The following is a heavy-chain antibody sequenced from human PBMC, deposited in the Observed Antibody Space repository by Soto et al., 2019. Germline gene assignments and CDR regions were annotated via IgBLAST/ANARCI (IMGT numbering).Heavy chain of an antibody. Sequence: PGGSLRLSCAASGFTFSSYGMHWVRQAPGKGLEWVAVISYDGSNKYYADSVKGRFTISRDNSKNTLYLQMNSLRAEDTAVYYCAKDQTVTKSFSYYYYYGMDVWGQGTTVTVSS. J-gene: IGHJ6*02. CDR3: AKDQTVTKSFSYYYYYGMDV. D-gene: IGHD4-17*01. CDR2: ISYDGSNK. CDR1: GFTFSSYG. V-gene: IGHV3-30*18.